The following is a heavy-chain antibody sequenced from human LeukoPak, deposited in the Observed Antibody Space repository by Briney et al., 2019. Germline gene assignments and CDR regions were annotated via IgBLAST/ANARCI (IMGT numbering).Heavy chain of an antibody. CDR1: GYTFTSYG. V-gene: IGHV1-18*01. CDR2: ISAYNGNT. CDR3: ARDQMKGSGSRYYFDY. J-gene: IGHJ4*02. Sequence: ASVKVSCKASGYTFTSYGISWVRQAPGQGLEWMGWISAYNGNTNYAQKLQGRVTMTTDTSTSTAYMELRSLRYDDTAVYYCARDQMKGSGSRYYFDYWGQGTLVTVSS. D-gene: IGHD3-10*01.